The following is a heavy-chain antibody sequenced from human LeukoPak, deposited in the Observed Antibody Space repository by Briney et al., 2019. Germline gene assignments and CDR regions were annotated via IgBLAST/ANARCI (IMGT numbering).Heavy chain of an antibody. CDR1: GGTFSGCA. V-gene: IGHV1-69*13. Sequence: ASVKVSCKASGGTFSGCAISWVRQSAGQGLEWMGGFIPTLDTEKKGQKFQGRVTITADEYTTTAYMELRSLTSHDTAVYYCVRGTYQLLRFGPIFYMDVWGTGTTITIS. CDR3: VRGTYQLLRFGPIFYMDV. D-gene: IGHD2-2*01. CDR2: FIPTLDTE. J-gene: IGHJ6*03.